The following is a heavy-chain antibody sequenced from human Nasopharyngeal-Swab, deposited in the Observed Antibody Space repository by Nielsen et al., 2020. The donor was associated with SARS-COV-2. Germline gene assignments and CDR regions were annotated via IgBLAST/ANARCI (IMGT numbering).Heavy chain of an antibody. CDR1: GFTFSSYD. CDR2: IGTAGDT. CDR3: VRDKRYGGDPSFDY. V-gene: IGHV3-13*04. Sequence: GESLKISCAASGFTFSSYDMHWVRQATGKGLEWVSAIGTAGDTYYPGSVKGRFTIPRDNAKNTVYLQMNSLRAEDTAVYYCVRDKRYGGDPSFDYWGQGSLVTVSS. D-gene: IGHD2-21*02. J-gene: IGHJ4*02.